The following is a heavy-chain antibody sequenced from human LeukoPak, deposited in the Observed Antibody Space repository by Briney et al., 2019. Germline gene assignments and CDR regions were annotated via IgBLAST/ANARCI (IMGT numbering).Heavy chain of an antibody. J-gene: IGHJ4*02. CDR2: INPNSGDT. V-gene: IGHV1-2*02. CDR1: GYTITGYY. CDR3: ARDRHWNQGNFDY. Sequence: GASVKVSCKASGYTITGYYIHWVRQAPGQGLEWMGWINPNSGDTNYAQKFQGRVTMTRDTSINTAFMELSRLRSDDTAVYYCARDRHWNQGNFDYWGQGTLVTASS. D-gene: IGHD1-1*01.